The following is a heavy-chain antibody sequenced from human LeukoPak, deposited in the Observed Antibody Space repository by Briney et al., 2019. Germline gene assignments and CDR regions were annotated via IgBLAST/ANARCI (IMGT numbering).Heavy chain of an antibody. V-gene: IGHV3-30-3*01. J-gene: IGHJ5*02. CDR1: GFTFSSYA. CDR2: ISNDGSNK. D-gene: IGHD3-10*01. Sequence: PGGSLRLSCAASGFTFSSYALHWVRQAPGKGLESVAVISNDGSNKYYADSVKGRFTISRDNSKNTLYLQMNSLRAEDTAVYHCAKAAYFYYTSGSYYTGWFDPWGQGTLVTVSS. CDR3: AKAAYFYYTSGSYYTGWFDP.